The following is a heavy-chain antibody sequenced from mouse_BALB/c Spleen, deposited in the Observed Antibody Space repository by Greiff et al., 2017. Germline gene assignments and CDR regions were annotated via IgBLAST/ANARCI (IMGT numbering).Heavy chain of an antibody. V-gene: IGHV2-6-7*01. CDR2: IWGDGST. D-gene: IGHD2-12*01. CDR1: GFSFTGYG. Sequence: QVQLKESGPGLVAPSQSLSITCTVSGFSFTGYGVNWVRQPPGKGLEWLGRIWGDGSTDYNSALKSRQSISKDNSKSQVFLKMNSLQTDDTARYYCVRDRDDWTTSAWFAYWGQGTLVTVSA. J-gene: IGHJ3*01. CDR3: VRDRDDWTTSAWFAY.